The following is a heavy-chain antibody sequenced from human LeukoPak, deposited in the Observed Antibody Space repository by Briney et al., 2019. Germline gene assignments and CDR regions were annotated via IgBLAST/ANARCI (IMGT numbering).Heavy chain of an antibody. CDR2: ISWDGDNI. J-gene: IGHJ6*04. D-gene: IGHD3-10*02. Sequence: PGGSLRLSCAASGFTFDDYAMHWVRQAPGKGLEWVSLISWDGDNIYYADSVKGRFTISRDNSKNSLYLQMNSLRAEDTAVYYCAELGITMIGGVWGKGTTVTISS. CDR1: GFTFDDYA. CDR3: AELGITMIGGV. V-gene: IGHV3-43D*03.